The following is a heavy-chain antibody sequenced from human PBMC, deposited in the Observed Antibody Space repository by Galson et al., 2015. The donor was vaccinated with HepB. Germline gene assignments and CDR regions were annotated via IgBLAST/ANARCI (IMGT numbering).Heavy chain of an antibody. D-gene: IGHD3-3*01. V-gene: IGHV3-74*01. J-gene: IGHJ4*02. CDR2: INSDGSST. CDR3: ARDHSRGDDFWSGGFDY. CDR1: GFTFSSYW. Sequence: SLRLSCAASGFTFSSYWMHWVRQAPGKGLVWVSRINSDGSSTSYADSVKGRFTISRDNAKNTLYLQMNSLRAEDTAVYYCARDHSRGDDFWSGGFDYWGQGTLVTVSS.